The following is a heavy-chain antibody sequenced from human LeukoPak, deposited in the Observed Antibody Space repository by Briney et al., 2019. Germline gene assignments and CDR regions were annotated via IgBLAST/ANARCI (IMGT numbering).Heavy chain of an antibody. CDR1: GFTFSSYA. D-gene: IGHD3-10*01. CDR3: AQKTSGGYIYY. J-gene: IGHJ4*02. CDR2: ISGSGGTT. V-gene: IGHV3-23*01. Sequence: GGSLRPSCAASGFTFSSYAMNWVRQAPGKGLEWVSVISGSGGTTYYADSVKGRFTISRDNSKNTLYLQMNSLRAEDTAVYYCAQKTSGGYIYYWGQGTLVTFS.